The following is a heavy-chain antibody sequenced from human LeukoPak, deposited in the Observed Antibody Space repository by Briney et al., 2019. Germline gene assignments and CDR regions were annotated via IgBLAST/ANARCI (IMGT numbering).Heavy chain of an antibody. CDR1: GFTFSSWA. V-gene: IGHV3-23*01. CDR3: AKSLGYCSSTSCYNFVYFDY. CDR2: ISGSGGST. D-gene: IGHD2-2*02. Sequence: GGSLTLSCAASGFTFSSWAMSWVRQAPGKGLEGVSAISGSGGSTYYADSVKGRFTISRDNSKNTLYLKMNSLRAEDTGVYYCAKSLGYCSSTSCYNFVYFDYWGQGTLVTVSS. J-gene: IGHJ4*02.